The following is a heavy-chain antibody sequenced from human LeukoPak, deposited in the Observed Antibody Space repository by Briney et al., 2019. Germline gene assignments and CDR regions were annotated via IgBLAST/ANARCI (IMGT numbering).Heavy chain of an antibody. J-gene: IGHJ3*02. CDR1: GFTFSSYS. V-gene: IGHV3-21*01. Sequence: GGSLRLSCAASGFTFSSYSKNWVRQAPGKGLEGVSPISSSSSYIYYADSVKGRFTISRDNAKNSLYLQMNSLRAEDTAEYYCARSRYYGSKNDAFDIWGQGTMVTVSS. CDR3: ARSRYYGSKNDAFDI. D-gene: IGHD3-10*01. CDR2: ISSSSSYI.